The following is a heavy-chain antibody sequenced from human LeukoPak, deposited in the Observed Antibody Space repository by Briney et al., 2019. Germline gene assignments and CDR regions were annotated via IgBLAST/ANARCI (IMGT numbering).Heavy chain of an antibody. CDR1: GSNFVDYW. D-gene: IGHD4-17*01. J-gene: IGHJ4*02. V-gene: IGHV5-51*01. CDR2: IFPGDSET. Sequence: GDSLKISCKDSGSNFVDYWIGWVRQVPGRGLEWMAVIFPGDSETTYSPSFQGQVSISVDTSTNTAYLEWSSLKASDTAIYYCARQDLGDYGRIYFQSWGQGTLVIVSS. CDR3: ARQDLGDYGRIYFQS.